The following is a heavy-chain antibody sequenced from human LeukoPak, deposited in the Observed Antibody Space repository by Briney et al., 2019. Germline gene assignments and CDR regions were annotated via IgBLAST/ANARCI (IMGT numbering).Heavy chain of an antibody. D-gene: IGHD3-22*01. J-gene: IGHJ5*02. V-gene: IGHV3-30*18. CDR3: AKDDTMIVASVDP. CDR2: ISYDGSNK. CDR1: GFTFSSYG. Sequence: GGSLRLSCAASGFTFSSYGMHWVRQAPGKGLEWVAVISYDGSNKYYADSVKGRFTISRDNSKNTLYLQMNSLRAEDTAVYYCAKDDTMIVASVDPWGQGTLVTVSS.